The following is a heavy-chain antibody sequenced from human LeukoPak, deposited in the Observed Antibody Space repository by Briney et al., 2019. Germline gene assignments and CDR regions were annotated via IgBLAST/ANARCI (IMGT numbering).Heavy chain of an antibody. CDR2: IYHSGST. V-gene: IGHV4-4*02. J-gene: IGHJ6*03. D-gene: IGHD6-19*01. Sequence: PSGTLSLTCAVSGGSISSSNWWSWVRQPPGKGLEWIGEIYHSGSTNYNPSLKSRVTISVDKSKNQFSLKLSSVTAADTAVYYCARGEVAVAGTSYYYYYYMDVWGKGTTVTVSS. CDR3: ARGEVAVAGTSYYYYYYMDV. CDR1: GGSISSSNW.